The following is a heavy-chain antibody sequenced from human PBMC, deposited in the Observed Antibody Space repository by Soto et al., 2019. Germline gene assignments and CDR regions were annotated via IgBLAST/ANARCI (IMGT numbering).Heavy chain of an antibody. J-gene: IGHJ5*02. V-gene: IGHV6-1*01. Sequence: QVQLQQSGPGLVKPSQTLSLTCAISGDSVSSNDAVWNWIRQSPSRGLEWLGRTYYWTIWQTEYAVSVKGRMTINPDASKNQFSLQLSSVTPEDTAMYYCARLVGNSWLDHWGQGTLVTVSA. CDR1: GDSVSSNDAV. CDR3: ARLVGNSWLDH. CDR2: TYYWTIWQT. D-gene: IGHD6-6*01.